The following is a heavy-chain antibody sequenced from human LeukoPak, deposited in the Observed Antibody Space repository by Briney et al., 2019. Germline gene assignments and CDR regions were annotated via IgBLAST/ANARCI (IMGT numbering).Heavy chain of an antibody. CDR1: GYTFTSYD. CDR2: MNPNSGNT. J-gene: IGHJ3*02. Sequence: GASVKVSCKASGYTFTSYDINWVRQATGQGLEWMGWMNPNSGNTGYAQKFQGRVTITRNTSISTAYMELSSLRSEDTAVYYCARGQSYYTDAFDIWGQGTMVTVSP. CDR3: ARGQSYYTDAFDI. D-gene: IGHD3-10*01. V-gene: IGHV1-8*03.